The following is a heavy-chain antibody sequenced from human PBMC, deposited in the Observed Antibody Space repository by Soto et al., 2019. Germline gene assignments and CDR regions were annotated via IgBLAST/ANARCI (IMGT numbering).Heavy chain of an antibody. Sequence: GGSLRLSCAASGFTFSSYGMHWVRQAPGKGLEWVAVIWYDGSNKYYADSVKGRFTISRDNSKNTLYLQMNSLRAEDTAVCYCARDLYSSSPPYYGMDVWGQGTTVTVSS. V-gene: IGHV3-33*01. J-gene: IGHJ6*02. CDR2: IWYDGSNK. D-gene: IGHD6-6*01. CDR1: GFTFSSYG. CDR3: ARDLYSSSPPYYGMDV.